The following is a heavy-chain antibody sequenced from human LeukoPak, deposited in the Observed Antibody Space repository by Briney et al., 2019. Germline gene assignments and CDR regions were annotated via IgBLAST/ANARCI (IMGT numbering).Heavy chain of an antibody. D-gene: IGHD3-10*01. CDR2: INHSGST. CDR3: ARGPFTLIRGPYNWFDP. Sequence: SETLSLTCAVYGGSFSGYYWSWLRQPPGKGLEWIGEINHSGSTNYNPSLKSRVTISVDTSKNQFSLKLSSVTAADTAVYYCARGPFTLIRGPYNWFDPWGQGTLVTVSS. J-gene: IGHJ5*02. CDR1: GGSFSGYY. V-gene: IGHV4-34*01.